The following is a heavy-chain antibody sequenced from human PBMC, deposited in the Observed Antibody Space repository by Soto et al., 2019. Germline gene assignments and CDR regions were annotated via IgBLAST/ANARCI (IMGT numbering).Heavy chain of an antibody. D-gene: IGHD6-19*01. CDR3: ARTSSGWYDDAFDI. Sequence: ASVKVSCKVSGYTLTELSMHWVRQAPGKGLEWMGGFDPEDGETIYAQKFQGRVTMTEDTSTDTAYMELRSLRSEDTAVYYCARTSSGWYDDAFDIWGQGTMVTVSS. J-gene: IGHJ3*02. CDR1: GYTLTELS. CDR2: FDPEDGET. V-gene: IGHV1-24*01.